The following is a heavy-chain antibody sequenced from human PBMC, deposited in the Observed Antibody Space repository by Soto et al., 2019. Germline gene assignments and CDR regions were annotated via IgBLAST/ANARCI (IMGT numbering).Heavy chain of an antibody. J-gene: IGHJ3*02. CDR3: VRDVESPGISGSWGAFDI. CDR1: GGSMRKYF. V-gene: IGHV4-4*07. D-gene: IGHD1-20*01. CDR2: IYSSGHT. Sequence: KPEQTRSLTGTASGGSMRKYFPPWIGKPPGMRLDWIERIYSSGHTVYTASLKSRVTMSIDMSKNQGSLKLSSMTAAYTAVYYCVRDVESPGISGSWGAFDIWGQGTVVTVSS.